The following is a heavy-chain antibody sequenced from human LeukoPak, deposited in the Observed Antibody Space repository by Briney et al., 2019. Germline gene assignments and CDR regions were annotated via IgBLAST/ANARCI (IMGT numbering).Heavy chain of an antibody. CDR3: ARPSQPHPDSKIYYYYGMDV. J-gene: IGHJ6*02. D-gene: IGHD2-21*01. CDR2: ISYDGSNK. V-gene: IGHV3-30*03. Sequence: GGSLRLSCAASGFTFSSYGMHWVRQAPGKGLEWVAVISYDGSNKYYADSVKGRFTISRDNSKNTLYLQMNSLRAEDTAVYYCARPSQPHPDSKIYYYYGMDVWGQGTTVTVSS. CDR1: GFTFSSYG.